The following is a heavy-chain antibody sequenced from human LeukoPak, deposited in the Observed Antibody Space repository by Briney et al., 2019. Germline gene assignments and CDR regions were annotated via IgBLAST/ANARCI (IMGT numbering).Heavy chain of an antibody. J-gene: IGHJ6*03. CDR2: IIPIFGTA. D-gene: IGHD2-2*01. Sequence: ASVKVSCKASGGTFTSYAISWVRQAPGQGLEWMGVIIPIFGTANYAQKFQGRVTITADESTSTAYMELSSLRSEDTAVYYCANSVVVPAAIVYYYYYMAVWGKGTTVTISS. CDR3: ANSVVVPAAIVYYYYYMAV. CDR1: GGTFTSYA. V-gene: IGHV1-69*13.